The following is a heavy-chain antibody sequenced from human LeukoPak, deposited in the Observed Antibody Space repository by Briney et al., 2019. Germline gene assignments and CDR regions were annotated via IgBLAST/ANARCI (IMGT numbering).Heavy chain of an antibody. J-gene: IGHJ4*02. D-gene: IGHD4-17*01. V-gene: IGHV1-8*03. CDR1: GYTFTSYH. CDR3: ARTTSLTASGYDY. Sequence: ASVTVSCKPSGYTFTSYHINWVRQATGQGLEWLGWMNPYSGDRGYAQKFQGRLSTTNDTSISTAYMEPSSLRSDDTAVYFCARTTSLTASGYDYWGQGTLVTVSS. CDR2: MNPYSGDR.